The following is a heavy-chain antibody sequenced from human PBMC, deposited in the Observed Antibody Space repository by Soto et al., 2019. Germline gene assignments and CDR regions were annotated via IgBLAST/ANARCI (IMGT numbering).Heavy chain of an antibody. CDR2: INSNGGST. Sequence: EVQLVESGGGLVQPGGSLRLSCAASGFTFSSYAMHWVRQAPGKGLEYVSTINSNGGSTYYANSVKGRFTISRDNSKNKLYLQMGSLRAEDMAVYYCAREGGSYYFDYWGQGTLVTVSS. J-gene: IGHJ4*02. D-gene: IGHD1-26*01. V-gene: IGHV3-64*01. CDR1: GFTFSSYA. CDR3: AREGGSYYFDY.